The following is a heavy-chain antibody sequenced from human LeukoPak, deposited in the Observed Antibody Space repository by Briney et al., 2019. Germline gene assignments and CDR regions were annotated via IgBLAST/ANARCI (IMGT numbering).Heavy chain of an antibody. CDR3: ARAQWELRGPVDY. D-gene: IGHD1-26*01. J-gene: IGHJ4*02. V-gene: IGHV3-30*03. Sequence: GRSLRLSCAASGFTFSSYGMHWVRQAPGKGLEWVAVISYDGSNEYYADSVKGRFTISRDNSKNTLYLQINSLRAEDTAVYYCARAQWELRGPVDYWGQGTLSPSPQ. CDR2: ISYDGSNE. CDR1: GFTFSSYG.